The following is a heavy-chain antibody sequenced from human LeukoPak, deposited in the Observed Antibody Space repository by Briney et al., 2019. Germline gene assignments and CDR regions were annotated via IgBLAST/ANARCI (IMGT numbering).Heavy chain of an antibody. Sequence: GGSLRLSCAASGFTVSSNYMSWVRQAPGKGLEGVSVIYSGGSTYYADSVKGRFTISRDNSKNTLYLQMNSLRAEDTAVYYCARDYDFWSGLGVGMDVWGQGTTVTVSS. V-gene: IGHV3-66*01. CDR2: IYSGGST. CDR3: ARDYDFWSGLGVGMDV. CDR1: GFTVSSNY. J-gene: IGHJ6*02. D-gene: IGHD3-3*01.